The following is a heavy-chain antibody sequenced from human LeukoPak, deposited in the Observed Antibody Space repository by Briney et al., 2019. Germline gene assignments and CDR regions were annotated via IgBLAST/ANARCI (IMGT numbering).Heavy chain of an antibody. V-gene: IGHV4-30-2*01. D-gene: IGHD3-9*01. J-gene: IGHJ3*02. CDR1: GGSISSGGYS. CDR2: IYHSGST. Sequence: SETLSLTCAVSGGSISSGGYSWSWIRQPPGKGLEWIGYIYHSGSTCYNPSLKSRVTISVDRSKNQFSLKLSSVTAADTAVYYCALYFVGDAFDIWGQGTMVTVSS. CDR3: ALYFVGDAFDI.